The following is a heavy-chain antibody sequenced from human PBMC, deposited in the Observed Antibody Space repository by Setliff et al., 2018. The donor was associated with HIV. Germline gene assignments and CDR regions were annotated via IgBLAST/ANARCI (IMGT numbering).Heavy chain of an antibody. CDR1: GFTFSNYW. CDR2: IHTDGTTT. D-gene: IGHD1-1*01. CDR3: VRAKNWNDFDY. Sequence: PGESLKISCAASGFTFSNYWMHWVRQAPGKGLMWVSRIHTDGTTTMYAGSVKGRFTISRDSAKSTLYLQMNSLRAEDTALYYCVRAKNWNDFDYWGQGTLVTV. V-gene: IGHV3-74*03. J-gene: IGHJ4*02.